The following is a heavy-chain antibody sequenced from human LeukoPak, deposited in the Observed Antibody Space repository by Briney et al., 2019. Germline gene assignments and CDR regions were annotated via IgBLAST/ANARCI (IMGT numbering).Heavy chain of an antibody. CDR1: GFTFSSYA. CDR3: TRVYYYYYMDV. V-gene: IGHV3-23*01. J-gene: IGHJ6*03. CDR2: ISGSGSGDST. Sequence: GGSLRLSCAASGFTFSSYAMNWVRQAPGKGLEWVSAISGSGSGDSTYYADSAKGRFTISRDNSKNTLYLQMNSLRAEDTAVYYCTRVYYYYYMDVWGKGTTVTVSS.